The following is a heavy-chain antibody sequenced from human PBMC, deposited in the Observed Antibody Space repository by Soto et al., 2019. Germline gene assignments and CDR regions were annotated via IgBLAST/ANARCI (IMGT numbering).Heavy chain of an antibody. Sequence: SETLSLTCAVYGESFSGYYWSWIRQPPGKGLEWIGEINHSGSTNYNPSLKSRVTISVDTSKNQFSLKLSSVTAADTAVYYCARASLEYSSSRLDYWGQGTLVTVSS. J-gene: IGHJ4*02. CDR1: GESFSGYY. CDR3: ARASLEYSSSRLDY. V-gene: IGHV4-34*01. CDR2: INHSGST. D-gene: IGHD6-6*01.